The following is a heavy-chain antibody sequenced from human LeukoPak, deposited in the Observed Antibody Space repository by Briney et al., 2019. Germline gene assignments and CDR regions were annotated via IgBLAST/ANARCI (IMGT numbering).Heavy chain of an antibody. CDR1: GYPFTRYV. Sequence: ASVKVSCKASGYPFTRYVISGVRQAPGQGVEWMGWINPDNGNTKYAQKFQGRVTMTTDTSTSTAHMELRSLRSDDTAVYYCATYYCSTTSCYPYFFDYWGQGTLVTVSS. CDR3: ATYYCSTTSCYPYFFDY. J-gene: IGHJ4*02. CDR2: INPDNGNT. V-gene: IGHV1-18*01. D-gene: IGHD2-2*01.